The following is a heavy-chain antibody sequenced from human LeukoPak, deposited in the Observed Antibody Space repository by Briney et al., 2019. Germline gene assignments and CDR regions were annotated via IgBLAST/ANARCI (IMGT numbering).Heavy chain of an antibody. CDR2: IYYSGST. CDR1: GVSLTTHY. D-gene: IGHD3-10*01. V-gene: IGHV4-59*08. Sequence: SETLSLTCTVSGVSLTTHYWSWIRQPPGKGLEWIGFIYYSGSTRYNPSLQSRITISQDTSKNQFSLNLNSVTAADTAAYYCARPNSMIRGVPDAFDIWGQGTMVTVSS. J-gene: IGHJ3*02. CDR3: ARPNSMIRGVPDAFDI.